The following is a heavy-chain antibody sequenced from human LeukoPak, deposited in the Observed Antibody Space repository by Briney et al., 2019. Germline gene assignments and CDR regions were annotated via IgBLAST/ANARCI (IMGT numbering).Heavy chain of an antibody. D-gene: IGHD3-22*01. CDR3: AREAGGDNYDDSSGYFFDY. V-gene: IGHV1-2*02. CDR1: GYTVTDYY. Sequence: EASVKVSCKASGYTVTDYYMHWVRQAPGQGLEWMGWINPNSGGTHYAQKFQGRVTMTRDTSISTAYMDLSRLRSDDTAAYYCAREAGGDNYDDSSGYFFDYWGQGTLVTVSS. J-gene: IGHJ4*02. CDR2: INPNSGGT.